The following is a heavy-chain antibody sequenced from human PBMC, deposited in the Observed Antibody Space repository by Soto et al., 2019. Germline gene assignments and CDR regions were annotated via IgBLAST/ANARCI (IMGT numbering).Heavy chain of an antibody. CDR3: ARRRGGAYGHEFDY. J-gene: IGHJ4*02. Sequence: QLQPQESGPGLVKPSETLSLTCSVSGDSITSSGYYWGWIRQAPGKGLEWIGGMSYGGSTYYNPSLKSRVTIYVDTSKNQISLQLTSVTAADTADYYCARRRGGAYGHEFDYWGQGTLVTVSS. CDR1: GDSITSSGYY. CDR2: MSYGGST. V-gene: IGHV4-39*01. D-gene: IGHD2-15*01.